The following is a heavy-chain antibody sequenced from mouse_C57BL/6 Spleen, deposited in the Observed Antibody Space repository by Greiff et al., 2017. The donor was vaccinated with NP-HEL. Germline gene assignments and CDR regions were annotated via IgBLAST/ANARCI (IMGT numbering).Heavy chain of an antibody. J-gene: IGHJ1*03. V-gene: IGHV5-4*01. CDR2: ISDGGSYT. CDR3: ARDPDYYGSSYDWYFDV. D-gene: IGHD1-1*01. CDR1: GFTFSSYA. Sequence: EVHLVESGGGLVKPGGSLKLSCAASGFTFSSYAMSWVRQTPEKRLEWVATISDGGSYTYYPDNVKGRFTISRDNAKNNLYLQMSHLKSEDTAMYYCARDPDYYGSSYDWYFDVWGTGTTVTVSS.